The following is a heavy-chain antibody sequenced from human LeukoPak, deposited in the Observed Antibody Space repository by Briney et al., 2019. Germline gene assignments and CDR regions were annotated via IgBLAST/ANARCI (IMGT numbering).Heavy chain of an antibody. V-gene: IGHV3-66*01. Sequence: GGSLRLSCAACRYIVSSKYMSWVRQAPGKGLEWVSVIYSGGGSTFYADSVKGRFTFSRQNSKNTLFLQMNSLGAGDVVVYYCGRDEVDSGGLDYWGQGTLVTVSS. CDR1: RYIVSSKY. CDR2: IYSGGGST. J-gene: IGHJ4*02. D-gene: IGHD4-17*01. CDR3: GRDEVDSGGLDY.